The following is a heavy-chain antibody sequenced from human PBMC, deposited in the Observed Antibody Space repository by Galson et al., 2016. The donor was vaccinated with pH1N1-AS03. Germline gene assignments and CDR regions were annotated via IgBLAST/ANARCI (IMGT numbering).Heavy chain of an antibody. CDR1: GFPFSDYS. CDR2: ISTTSSSI. Sequence: SLRLSCAASGFPFSDYSMNWVRQAPGKGLEWVSFISTTSSSIYYADSVKGRFTISRDNAKNSLFLQMNSLRDEDTAVYYCARDGPPQGISVAGSFDFWGQGTLVTVSS. V-gene: IGHV3-21*01. J-gene: IGHJ4*02. CDR3: ARDGPPQGISVAGSFDF. D-gene: IGHD6-19*01.